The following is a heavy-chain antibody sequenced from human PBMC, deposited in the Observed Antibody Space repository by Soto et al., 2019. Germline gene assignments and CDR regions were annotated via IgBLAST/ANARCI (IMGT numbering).Heavy chain of an antibody. CDR3: ARDRYCSSTSCSDAFDI. J-gene: IGHJ3*02. CDR1: GFTFNNYA. Sequence: PGGSLRLSCAASGFTFNNYAMNWVRQAPGKGLEWVATISATGGSTYYADSVKGRLTISRDNAKNTLYLQMNSLRAEDTAVYYCARDRYCSSTSCSDAFDIWGQGTMVTVSS. V-gene: IGHV3-23*01. CDR2: ISATGGST. D-gene: IGHD2-2*01.